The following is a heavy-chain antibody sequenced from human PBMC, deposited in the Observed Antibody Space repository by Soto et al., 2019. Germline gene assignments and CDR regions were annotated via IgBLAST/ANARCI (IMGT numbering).Heavy chain of an antibody. J-gene: IGHJ4*02. D-gene: IGHD3-22*01. CDR3: ARSYYHSDSYYYIGDY. CDR1: GYTFPTYW. Sequence: GESLKICCKGSGYTFPTYWVAWVRQVPGKGLEWMGIIYPGDSDTRYSPSFQGQVTISVDKSINTAYLQWSSLQASDTAIYYCARSYYHSDSYYYIGDYWGQGTLVTAPQ. CDR2: IYPGDSDT. V-gene: IGHV5-51*01.